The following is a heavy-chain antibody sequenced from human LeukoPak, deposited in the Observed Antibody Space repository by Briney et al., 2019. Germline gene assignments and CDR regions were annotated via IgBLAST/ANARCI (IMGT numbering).Heavy chain of an antibody. V-gene: IGHV3-7*01. CDR1: GFAFGDYW. CDR3: ARDQSGYYPYYYYYMDV. Sequence: GGSLRLSCAASGFAFGDYWMSWVRQAPGKGLEWVANKNQDGSEKYYVDSVKGRFTISRDNAKNSLYLQMNSLRAEDTAVYYCARDQSGYYPYYYYYMDVWGKGTTVTVSS. CDR2: KNQDGSEK. J-gene: IGHJ6*03. D-gene: IGHD3-9*01.